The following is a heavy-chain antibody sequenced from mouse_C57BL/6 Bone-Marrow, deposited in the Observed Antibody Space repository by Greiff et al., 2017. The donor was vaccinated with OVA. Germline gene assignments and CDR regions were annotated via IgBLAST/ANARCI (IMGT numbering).Heavy chain of an antibody. V-gene: IGHV5-6*01. CDR3: ARLNWDGAY. J-gene: IGHJ3*01. CDR1: GFTFSSYG. Sequence: VHLVESGGDLVKPGEALKLACAASGFTFSSYGMSWVRQTPDKRLERVATISSGGSYTYYPDRVKGRCTISRDNAKNNLYLHTSSLKSEDTAMYYCARLNWDGAYWGQGTLVTVSA. CDR2: ISSGGSYT. D-gene: IGHD4-1*02.